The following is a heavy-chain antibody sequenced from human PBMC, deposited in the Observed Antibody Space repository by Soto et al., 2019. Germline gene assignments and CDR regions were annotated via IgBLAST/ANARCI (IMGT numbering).Heavy chain of an antibody. CDR3: ARDSTRSHFTNRAYVDHYYGMGV. J-gene: IGHJ6*02. CDR1: GDSISSFY. Sequence: QVLLRESGPGLVKPSETLSLTCIVSGDSISSFYWSWIRQSPGKGLEWIGYVDYSGNNNYNPSLNSRVSMSVDTSKNELSPEVTSVTAADTAVYFCARDSTRSHFTNRAYVDHYYGMGVWGQRTTVPVSS. CDR2: VDYSGNN. D-gene: IGHD2-8*01. V-gene: IGHV4-59*01.